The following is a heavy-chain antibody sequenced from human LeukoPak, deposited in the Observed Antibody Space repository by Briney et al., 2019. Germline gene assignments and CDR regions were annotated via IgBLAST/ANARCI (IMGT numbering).Heavy chain of an antibody. J-gene: IGHJ4*02. CDR1: GFTFSDYS. CDR2: ISSSSRTI. CDR3: ASGNYFDY. Sequence: GGSLRLSCAASGFTFSDYSMNWVRQAPGKGLEWLSYISSSSRTIYYADSVRGRFTVSRDNAKDSLYLQLNSLRAEDTAVYYCASGNYFDYWGQGTLVTVSS. V-gene: IGHV3-48*01.